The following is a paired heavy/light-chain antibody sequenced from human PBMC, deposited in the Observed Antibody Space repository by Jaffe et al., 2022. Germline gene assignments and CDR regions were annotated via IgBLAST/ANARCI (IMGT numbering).Light chain of an antibody. CDR1: QSISTW. CDR2: KAS. Sequence: DIQMTQSPSTLSASVGDRVTITCRASQSISTWLAWYQHKPGKAPNLLIYKASSLESGVPSRFSGSGSGTEFILTISSLQPDDLATYFCQQYDTYPLTFGGGTKVEI. CDR3: QQYDTYPLT. J-gene: IGKJ4*01. V-gene: IGKV1-5*03.
Heavy chain of an antibody. CDR1: GFSVNTGGVG. V-gene: IGHV2-5*01. CDR3: AYRVFDYYGSGNYDNRWYFAL. Sequence: QITLTESGPTLVKPTQTLTLTCTFSGFSVNTGGVGVGWIRQPPGKALEWLALIYWYDDKRYSPSLKSRLTITRDTSKNQVVLTMTNMDPEDTATYYCAYRVFDYYGSGNYDNRWYFALWGRGTLVTVSS. D-gene: IGHD3-10*01. CDR2: IYWYDDK. J-gene: IGHJ2*01.